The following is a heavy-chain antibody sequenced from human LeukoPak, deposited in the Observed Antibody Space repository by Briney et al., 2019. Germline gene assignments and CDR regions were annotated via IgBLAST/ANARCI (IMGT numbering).Heavy chain of an antibody. V-gene: IGHV1-69*13. CDR1: GGTFSSYA. Sequence: SVTVSCKASGGTFSSYAISWVRQAPGQGLEWMGGIIPIFGTANYAQKFQGRVTITADESTSTAYMELSSLRSEDTAVYYCASRHNWNYYYYGMDVWGQGTTVTVSS. J-gene: IGHJ6*02. CDR3: ASRHNWNYYYYGMDV. D-gene: IGHD1-20*01. CDR2: IIPIFGTA.